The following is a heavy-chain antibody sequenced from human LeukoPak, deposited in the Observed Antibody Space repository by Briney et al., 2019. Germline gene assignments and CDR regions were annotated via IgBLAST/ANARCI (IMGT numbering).Heavy chain of an antibody. Sequence: GGSLTLSCAASGVTFSNYAMSWVRQPPGKGLEWVSAISGSGGSTYYAHSVKGRLTLSRDNSNNTLYLQMNSLRAEDAAVYYCAKDLQGYCTNGICYTRPLGYYGMDVWGQGPALTVSS. J-gene: IGHJ6*02. CDR3: AKDLQGYCTNGICYTRPLGYYGMDV. CDR2: ISGSGGST. V-gene: IGHV3-23*01. D-gene: IGHD2-8*01. CDR1: GVTFSNYA.